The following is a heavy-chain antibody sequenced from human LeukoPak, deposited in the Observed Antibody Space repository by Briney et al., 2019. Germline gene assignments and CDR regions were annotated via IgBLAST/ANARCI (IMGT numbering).Heavy chain of an antibody. CDR2: ISWNSGSI. D-gene: IGHD6-13*01. V-gene: IGHV3-9*01. J-gene: IGHJ4*02. Sequence: PGRSLRLSCAASGFTFDDYAMHWVRQAPGKGLEWVSGISWNSGSIGYADSVKGQFTISRDNAKNSLYLQMNSLRAEDTALYYCAKDMSGIAAAGTPFDYWGQGTLVTVSS. CDR3: AKDMSGIAAAGTPFDY. CDR1: GFTFDDYA.